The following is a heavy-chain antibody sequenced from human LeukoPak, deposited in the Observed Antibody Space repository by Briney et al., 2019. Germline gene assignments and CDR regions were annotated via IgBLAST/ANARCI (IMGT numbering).Heavy chain of an antibody. CDR3: AKDLSRAVAADWFDP. CDR1: GFIFSNYD. CDR2: ISDSGGST. Sequence: GRSLRLSCAASGFIFSNYDMSWVRQAPGKGLEWVSSISDSGGSTYYADSVKGRFTISRDNSKNTLYLQMTNLRAADTAVYYCAKDLSRAVAADWFDPWDQGSLVTVSS. J-gene: IGHJ5*02. D-gene: IGHD6-19*01. V-gene: IGHV3-23*01.